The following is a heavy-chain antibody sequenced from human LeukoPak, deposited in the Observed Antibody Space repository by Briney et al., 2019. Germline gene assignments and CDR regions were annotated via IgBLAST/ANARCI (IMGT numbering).Heavy chain of an antibody. D-gene: IGHD2-2*02. CDR2: INPNSGAT. J-gene: IGHJ4*02. CDR1: GYTFTICY. V-gene: IGHV1-2*02. Sequence: ASVKVSCKASGYTFTICYMHWVRQAPGQGLEWMGWINPNSGATSYAQRFQGRVTMTRDTSNSTAYMELSGLTSDDTAVYYCARNPPYCTSTSCYNDYWGQGTLVTVSS. CDR3: ARNPPYCTSTSCYNDY.